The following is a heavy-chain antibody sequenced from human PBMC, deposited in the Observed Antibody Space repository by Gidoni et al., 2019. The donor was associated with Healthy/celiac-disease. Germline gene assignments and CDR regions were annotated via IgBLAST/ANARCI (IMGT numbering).Heavy chain of an antibody. Sequence: GQLVESGGGAVQTGRSLCLSCAPPGVTDSRYAKHWVRQAAGTGLEWLAVISYDGSNKYYADTVKGRFTISRDNSKNTLYLQMNSLRAEDAAVYYCARDICSSTSCYNGMDVWGQGTTVTVSS. CDR3: ARDICSSTSCYNGMDV. CDR2: ISYDGSNK. CDR1: GVTDSRYA. D-gene: IGHD2-2*02. V-gene: IGHV3-30*01. J-gene: IGHJ6*02.